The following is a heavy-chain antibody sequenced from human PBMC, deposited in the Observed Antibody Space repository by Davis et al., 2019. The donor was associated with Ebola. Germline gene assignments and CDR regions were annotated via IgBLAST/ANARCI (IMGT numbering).Heavy chain of an antibody. Sequence: GESLKISCAASGFTFRSFSMFWVRQAPGKGLEWVAIIPYDETDKLYADSVKGRFTISRDNSKNTVYLQLNSLRTDDTAVYYCARGDGYNYWGYWGQGTLVTVSS. CDR1: GFTFRSFS. CDR2: IPYDETDK. V-gene: IGHV3-30*04. J-gene: IGHJ4*02. CDR3: ARGDGYNYWGY. D-gene: IGHD5-24*01.